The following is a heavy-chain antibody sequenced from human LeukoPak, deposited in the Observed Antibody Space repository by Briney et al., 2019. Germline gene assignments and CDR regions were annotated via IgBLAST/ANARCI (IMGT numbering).Heavy chain of an antibody. V-gene: IGHV1-2*02. J-gene: IGHJ4*02. Sequence: ASVKVSCKASGYTFTGYYMHWVRQAPGQGLEWMGWINPNSGGTNYAQKFQGRVTMTRDTSISTAYMELSRLRSDDTAVYYCARSRTFGQWLRFYGDYVHFDYWGQGTLVTVSS. CDR2: INPNSGGT. CDR3: ARSRTFGQWLRFYGDYVHFDY. D-gene: IGHD4-17*01. CDR1: GYTFTGYY.